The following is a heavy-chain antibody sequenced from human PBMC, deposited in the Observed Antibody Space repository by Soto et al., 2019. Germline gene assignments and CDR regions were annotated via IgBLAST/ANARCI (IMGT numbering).Heavy chain of an antibody. CDR1: GFTFTNSA. CDR3: VAELYSGGGCCSFDF. V-gene: IGHV1-58*01. J-gene: IGHJ3*01. CDR2: IIVASGRT. Sequence: QVQTVQSGPEVKRPGTSVRVSCKTSGFTFTNSAVQWVRQARGQRLEWIGWIIVASGRTNYAREVQERVTISRDTSTSTAYMELSGLRSEDTAVYYCVAELYSGGGCCSFDFWGQGTMVTVSS. D-gene: IGHD2-21*02.